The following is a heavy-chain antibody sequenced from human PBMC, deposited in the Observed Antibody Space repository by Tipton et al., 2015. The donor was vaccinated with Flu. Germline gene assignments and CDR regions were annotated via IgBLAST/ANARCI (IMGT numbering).Heavy chain of an antibody. CDR2: INHSGST. Sequence: TLSLTCAVYGGSFSGYYWSWIRQPPGKGLEWIGEINHSGSTNYNPSLKSRVTISVDTSKNQFSLKLSSVTAADTAVYYCARGLGVVVAVAFDIWGPRDNDHRFF. V-gene: IGHV4-34*01. CDR3: ARGLGVVVAVAFDI. J-gene: IGHJ3*02. D-gene: IGHD2-15*01. CDR1: GGSFSGYY.